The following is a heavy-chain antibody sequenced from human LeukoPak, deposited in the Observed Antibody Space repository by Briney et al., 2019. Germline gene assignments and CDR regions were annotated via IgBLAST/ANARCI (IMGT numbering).Heavy chain of an antibody. CDR3: ARDPPGGTPADDAFDM. CDR2: IWYDGGNK. V-gene: IGHV3-33*01. Sequence: PGRSLRLSCAASGFTFSSYGMHWVRQAPGKGLEWVTVIWYDGGNKYADSVKGRFTISRDNSKDTLYLQMNNLRAEDTAVYYCARDPPGGTPADDAFDMWGQGTMVTVSS. D-gene: IGHD2-15*01. CDR1: GFTFSSYG. J-gene: IGHJ3*02.